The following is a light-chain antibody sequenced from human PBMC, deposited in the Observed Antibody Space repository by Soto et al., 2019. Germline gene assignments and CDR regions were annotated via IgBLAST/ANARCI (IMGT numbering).Light chain of an antibody. CDR2: AAS. CDR3: QQYGSSLYT. J-gene: IGKJ2*01. V-gene: IGKV3-20*01. CDR1: QSVNNNY. Sequence: EIVLTQSPGTLSLSPGERATLSCRASQSVNNNYVAWYQQKSGQAPRLLIFAASTRATGIPGRFSGSGSGTDFTLTISRLEPEDFAVYYWQQYGSSLYTFGQGTKLEIK.